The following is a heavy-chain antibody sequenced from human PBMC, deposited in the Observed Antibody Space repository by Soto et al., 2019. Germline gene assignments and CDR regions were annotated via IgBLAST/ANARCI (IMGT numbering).Heavy chain of an antibody. J-gene: IGHJ6*02. CDR3: ARAPVTTYLSDYYGMDV. D-gene: IGHD4-4*01. V-gene: IGHV1-69*12. CDR1: GGTFSSYA. CDR2: IIPIFGTA. Sequence: QVQLVQSGAEVKKPGSSVKVSCKASGGTFSSYAISWVRQAPGQGLEWMGGIIPIFGTANYAQKFQGRVTITADESTSTAYMEQSSLRSEDTAVYYCARAPVTTYLSDYYGMDVWGQGTTVTVSS.